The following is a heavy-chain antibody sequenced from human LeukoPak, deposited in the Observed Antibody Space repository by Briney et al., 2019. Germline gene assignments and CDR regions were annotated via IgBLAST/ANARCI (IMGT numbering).Heavy chain of an antibody. CDR2: IYYGGST. D-gene: IGHD6-13*01. Sequence: SETLSLTCTASGGSIGSYYWSWIRQPPGKGLEWIGYIYYGGSTNYNPSLKSRVTISLDTSKKLFSMTLISVTAADTAVYYCAREGVAAAGKLDYWGQGTLVTVSS. V-gene: IGHV4-59*01. J-gene: IGHJ4*02. CDR3: AREGVAAAGKLDY. CDR1: GGSIGSYY.